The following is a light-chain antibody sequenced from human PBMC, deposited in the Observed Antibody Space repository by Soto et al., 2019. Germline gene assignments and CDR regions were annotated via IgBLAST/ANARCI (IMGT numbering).Light chain of an antibody. CDR3: QQNSNLQAT. V-gene: IGKV3-11*01. CDR2: DAS. CDR1: QSVGTH. Sequence: EIVLTQSPATLSLSPGDRATLSCRASQSVGTHINWFQQKPGQPPRLIIYDASTRVTGIPDRISGSGSGTDFSLTISSLEPGDSAVYYCQQNSNLQATFGQGTKVDIK. J-gene: IGKJ1*01.